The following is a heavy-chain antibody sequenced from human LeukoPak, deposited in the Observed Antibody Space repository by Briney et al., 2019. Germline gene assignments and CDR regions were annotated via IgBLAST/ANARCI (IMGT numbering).Heavy chain of an antibody. CDR2: IIPIFGTA. Sequence: GASVKVSCKASGGTFSSYAISWVRQAPGQGLEWMGGIIPIFGTANYAQKFQGRVTITADESTSTAYMELSSLRSEDTAVYYCARDSAGYCSGGSCYAIFDYWGQGTLVIVSS. CDR1: GGTFSSYA. CDR3: ARDSAGYCSGGSCYAIFDY. V-gene: IGHV1-69*13. J-gene: IGHJ4*02. D-gene: IGHD2-15*01.